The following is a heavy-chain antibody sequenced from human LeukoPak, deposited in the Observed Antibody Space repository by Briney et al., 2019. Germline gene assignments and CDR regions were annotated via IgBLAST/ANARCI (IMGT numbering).Heavy chain of an antibody. Sequence: PGGSLRLSCAVSGFPFRDYYFSWVRQAPGQGLEWLSFISASGNIIHYEDSVKGRFTISRDDAKNSVFLQMDSLRTDDTALYYCARHMVITPFGSWGQGTLVIVSS. CDR3: ARHMVITPFGS. CDR1: GFPFRDYY. CDR2: ISASGNII. D-gene: IGHD4/OR15-4a*01. V-gene: IGHV3-11*01. J-gene: IGHJ4*02.